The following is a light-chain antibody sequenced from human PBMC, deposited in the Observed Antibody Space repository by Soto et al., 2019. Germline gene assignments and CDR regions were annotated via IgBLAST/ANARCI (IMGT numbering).Light chain of an antibody. V-gene: IGKV3-15*01. CDR3: QQYNTWPPMYT. Sequence: EIVVTQSPATLSVSPGERATLSCRASQSISTNLAWYQHRAGQAPRLLINGASTRATGIPARFSGSGSGTEFTLTISSLQSEDFAVYYCQQYNTWPPMYTFGQGTKLEIK. J-gene: IGKJ2*01. CDR2: GAS. CDR1: QSISTN.